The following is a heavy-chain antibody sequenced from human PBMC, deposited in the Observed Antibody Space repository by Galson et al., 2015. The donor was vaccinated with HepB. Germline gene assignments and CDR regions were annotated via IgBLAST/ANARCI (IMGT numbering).Heavy chain of an antibody. J-gene: IGHJ3*02. D-gene: IGHD5-18*01. CDR3: AHTGGTAMEYDAFDI. Sequence: PALVKPPQTLTLTCTFSGFSLSTSGVGVGWIRQPPGKALEWLALIYWDDDKRYSPSLKSRLTITKDTSKNQVVLTMTNMDPVDTATYYCAHTGGTAMEYDAFDIWGQGTMVTVSS. CDR1: GFSLSTSGVG. V-gene: IGHV2-5*02. CDR2: IYWDDDK.